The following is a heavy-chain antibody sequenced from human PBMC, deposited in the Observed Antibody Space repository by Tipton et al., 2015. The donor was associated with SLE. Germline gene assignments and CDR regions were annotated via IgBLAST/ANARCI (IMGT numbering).Heavy chain of an antibody. D-gene: IGHD3-10*01. Sequence: SLRLSCAASGFTFSTYAMTWVRQAPGKGLEWVSIISGNGGVTYYADSVKGRFSISRDNSKNTVFLQMSLLRVDDTAVYFCAKNMGDGTGAFAYWGQGTLVTVSS. J-gene: IGHJ4*02. CDR3: AKNMGDGTGAFAY. CDR2: ISGNGGVT. V-gene: IGHV3-23*01. CDR1: GFTFSTYA.